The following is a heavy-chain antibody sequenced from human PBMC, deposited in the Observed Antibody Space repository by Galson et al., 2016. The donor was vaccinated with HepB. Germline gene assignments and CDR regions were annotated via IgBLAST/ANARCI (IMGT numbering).Heavy chain of an antibody. CDR2: IGGRGDTI. CDR1: GFTFTNYA. J-gene: IGHJ5*02. CDR3: AKGRNYYDNRGDFAA. Sequence: SLRLSCAASGFTFTNYAMSWVRQAPGKGLEWVSTIGGRGDTIYYADSVKGRFTISRGNSKNTLYLQMNSLRAEDTAVDYCAKGRNYYDNRGDFAAWGQGTLITVSS. V-gene: IGHV3-23*01. D-gene: IGHD3-22*01.